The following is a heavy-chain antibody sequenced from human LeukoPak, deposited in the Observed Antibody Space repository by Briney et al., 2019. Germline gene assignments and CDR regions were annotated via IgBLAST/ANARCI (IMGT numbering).Heavy chain of an antibody. CDR3: ARVIKGNYYDSSGYYDY. CDR2: IIPIFGTA. J-gene: IGHJ4*02. Sequence: SVKVSCKASGGTFSSYAISWVRQATGQGLEWMGGIIPIFGTANYAQKFQGRVTITTDESTSTAYMELSSLRSEDTAVYYCARVIKGNYYDSSGYYDYWGQGTLVTVSS. V-gene: IGHV1-69*05. CDR1: GGTFSSYA. D-gene: IGHD3-22*01.